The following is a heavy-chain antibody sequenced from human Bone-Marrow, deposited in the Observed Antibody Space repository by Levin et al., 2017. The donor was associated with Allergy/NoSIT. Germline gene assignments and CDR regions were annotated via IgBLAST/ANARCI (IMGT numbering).Heavy chain of an antibody. CDR2: IYYNGNT. CDR1: GDSLSSYY. J-gene: IGHJ4*02. V-gene: IGHV4-59*01. CDR3: ARGVFYDDSYFDY. Sequence: SETLSLTCTVSGDSLSSYYWNWIRQPPGKGLEWIGYIYYNGNTKYNPSLKSRVTISVDTSANHFSLQLSSVPAADTAVYYCARGVFYDDSYFDYWGRGTLVTVSS. D-gene: IGHD4-17*01.